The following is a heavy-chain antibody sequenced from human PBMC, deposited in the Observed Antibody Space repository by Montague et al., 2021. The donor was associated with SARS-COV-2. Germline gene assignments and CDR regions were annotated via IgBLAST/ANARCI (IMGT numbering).Heavy chain of an antibody. J-gene: IGHJ6*02. CDR3: ARVRYYGSGTSLGMDV. CDR1: GGSFSGYY. D-gene: IGHD3-10*01. CDR2: INHSGST. V-gene: IGHV4-34*01. Sequence: SETLSLTCAVHGGSFSGYYWSWIRQPPGKGLEWIGEINHSGSTNYNPSLKSRVTISVDTSKNQFSLKLSSVTATDTAVYYCARVRYYGSGTSLGMDVWGQGTTVTVS.